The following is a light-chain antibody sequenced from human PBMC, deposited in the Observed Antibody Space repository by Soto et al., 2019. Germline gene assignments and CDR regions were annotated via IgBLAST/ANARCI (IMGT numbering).Light chain of an antibody. J-gene: IGKJ4*01. CDR1: QSVSNNY. CDR2: GAS. CDR3: QHYGSGPLT. Sequence: EIVLTQSPGTLSLSPGERATLSCRASQSVSNNYLAWYQQKPGQAPRLLIGGASSRSTGIPDRCSGSGSGTDFTLTISRLEPEDFAVYYCQHYGSGPLTFGGGAKVAIK. V-gene: IGKV3-20*01.